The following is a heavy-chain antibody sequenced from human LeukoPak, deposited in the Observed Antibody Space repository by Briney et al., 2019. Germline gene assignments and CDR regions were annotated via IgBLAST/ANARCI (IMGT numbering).Heavy chain of an antibody. Sequence: ASVKVSCKASGYTFTGYFIHCVRAAPGQGLEWMRCINPNRGDTKYAQKFQGRVTITRETSISTAYLELSRLRSDDTAVYYCARLRTGGDYFDYWGQGTLVTVSS. D-gene: IGHD3-16*01. CDR3: ARLRTGGDYFDY. CDR1: GYTFTGYF. J-gene: IGHJ4*02. CDR2: INPNRGDT. V-gene: IGHV1-2*02.